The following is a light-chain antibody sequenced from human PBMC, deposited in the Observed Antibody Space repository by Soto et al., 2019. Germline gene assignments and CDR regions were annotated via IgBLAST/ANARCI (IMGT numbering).Light chain of an antibody. Sequence: IVMTQSPATLSVSPGQRATLSCRASQSVSTNLAWYQQKPGQAPRLLIYGASTRATGIPARFSGSGSGTEFTLPISGLQSDDFAVYYCQQYSNWPPWTCGHGPRVDFK. J-gene: IGKJ1*01. CDR1: QSVSTN. CDR3: QQYSNWPPWT. V-gene: IGKV3D-15*01. CDR2: GAS.